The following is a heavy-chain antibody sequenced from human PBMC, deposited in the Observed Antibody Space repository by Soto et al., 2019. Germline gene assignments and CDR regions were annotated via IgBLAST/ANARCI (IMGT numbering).Heavy chain of an antibody. CDR2: LYWDDDK. Sequence: QITLKESGPTLVRPAQTLTLTCDFSGFSLSTYHMGVAWIRQPPGKALEWLALLYWDDDKRYSPSLKDRLAISKDTSNNQEVLTITNIDPGDSATYFCAHAGDYDLLTFDHWGPGTLVTVSS. CDR3: AHAGDYDLLTFDH. CDR1: GFSLSTYHMG. V-gene: IGHV2-5*02. D-gene: IGHD4-17*01. J-gene: IGHJ4*01.